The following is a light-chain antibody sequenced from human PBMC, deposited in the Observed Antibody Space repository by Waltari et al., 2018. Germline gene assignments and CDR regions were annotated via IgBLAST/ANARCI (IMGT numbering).Light chain of an antibody. CDR3: QQYNDWYT. CDR2: AAS. Sequence: EIVMTQSPATLSASPGEIETLSCTASQSNRSNIPRYQHKPGQAPRLLIYAASSRATGVPSRFSGSGSGTEFTLTISSLQSEDFAVYFCQQYNDWYTFSPGTKVEIK. CDR1: QSNRSN. J-gene: IGKJ1*01. V-gene: IGKV3-15*01.